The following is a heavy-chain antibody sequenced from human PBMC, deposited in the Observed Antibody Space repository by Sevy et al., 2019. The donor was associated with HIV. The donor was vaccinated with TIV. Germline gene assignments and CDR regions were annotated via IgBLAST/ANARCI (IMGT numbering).Heavy chain of an antibody. D-gene: IGHD2-15*01. Sequence: GGSLRLSCAASGFTFSSYSMNWVRQAPGKGLEWVSSISSSSSYIYYADSVKGRFTISRDNAKNSLYLQMNSLRAEDTAVYYCARARKPRGSGKDYWGQGTLVTVSS. CDR1: GFTFSSYS. V-gene: IGHV3-21*01. CDR3: ARARKPRGSGKDY. J-gene: IGHJ4*02. CDR2: ISSSSSYI.